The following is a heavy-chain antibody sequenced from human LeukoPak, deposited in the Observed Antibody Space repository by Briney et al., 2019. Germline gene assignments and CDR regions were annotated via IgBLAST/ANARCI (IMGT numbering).Heavy chain of an antibody. V-gene: IGHV6-1*01. D-gene: IGHD2-8*02. CDR1: GDXVSSXSXX. CDR3: ARTTGHFDY. CDR2: TYQRSKWYX. Sequence: SQTLSLTCAISGDXVSSXSXXWXXXRQSXSRXXXWXGRTYQRSKWYXESAVSLKGRIIINPDTSKNQFSLQLNSVAPEDTAVYYCARTTGHFDYWGQGTLVTVSS. J-gene: IGHJ4*02.